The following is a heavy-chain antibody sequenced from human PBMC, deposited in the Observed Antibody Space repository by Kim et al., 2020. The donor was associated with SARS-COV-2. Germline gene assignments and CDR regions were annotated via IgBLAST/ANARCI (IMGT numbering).Heavy chain of an antibody. J-gene: IGHJ4*02. V-gene: IGHV4-39*07. Sequence: SETLSLTCTVSGGSISSSSYYWGWIRQPPGKGLEWIGSIYYSGSTYYNPSLKSRVTISVDTSKNQFSLKLSSVTAADTAVYYCARALGELSCYDYWGQGTLVTVSS. CDR1: GGSISSSSYY. CDR2: IYYSGST. CDR3: ARALGELSCYDY. D-gene: IGHD3-16*02.